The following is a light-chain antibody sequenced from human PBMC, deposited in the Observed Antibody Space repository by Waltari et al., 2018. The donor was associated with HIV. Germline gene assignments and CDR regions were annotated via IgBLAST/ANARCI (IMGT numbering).Light chain of an antibody. CDR3: QSADSSGTYVYV. V-gene: IGLV3-25*02. CDR2: KDR. Sequence: SYELTQSPSVSVSPGQTARITCSGDILPKQYAYWYQQKQGQAPVLVIYKDREGPSGFPGLFSGSVSVTTVTLTISGVQAEDEADYYCQSADSSGTYVYVFGGGTKVTVL. CDR1: ILPKQY. J-gene: IGLJ1*01.